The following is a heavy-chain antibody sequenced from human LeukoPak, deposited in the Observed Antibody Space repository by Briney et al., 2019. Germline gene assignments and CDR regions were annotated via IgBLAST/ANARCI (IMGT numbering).Heavy chain of an antibody. Sequence: GESLKISCKGSGYSFTSYWIGWVRQMPGKGLEWMGIIYPGDSDTRYSPSFQGQVTISADESISTAYLQWSSLKASDTAMYYCARFTYSSGWYYYYYGMDVWGQGTTVTVSS. CDR2: IYPGDSDT. V-gene: IGHV5-51*01. CDR3: ARFTYSSGWYYYYYGMDV. D-gene: IGHD6-19*01. CDR1: GYSFTSYW. J-gene: IGHJ6*02.